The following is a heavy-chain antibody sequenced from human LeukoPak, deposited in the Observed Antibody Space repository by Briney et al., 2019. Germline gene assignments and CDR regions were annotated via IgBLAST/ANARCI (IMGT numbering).Heavy chain of an antibody. V-gene: IGHV1-3*03. D-gene: IGHD4-17*01. Sequence: ASVKVSCKASGYTFTSYYMHWVRQAPGQSLEWMGWINAGNGNTKYSQGFQGRVTITRDTSATTVYMELSSLRSEDMAVYYCARDRAPKTVTSEVDAFDIWGQGTMVTVSS. CDR3: ARDRAPKTVTSEVDAFDI. CDR2: INAGNGNT. J-gene: IGHJ3*02. CDR1: GYTFTSYY.